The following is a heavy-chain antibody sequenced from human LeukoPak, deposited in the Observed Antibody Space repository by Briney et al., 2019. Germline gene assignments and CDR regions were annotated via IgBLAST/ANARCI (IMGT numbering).Heavy chain of an antibody. CDR1: GGSFSRYY. CDR3: ARGATISETGYFDF. D-gene: IGHD5-24*01. J-gene: IGHJ4*03. Sequence: PSETLSLTCAVYGGSFSRYYWSWIRQSPGEGLEWIAEIDHRGDTNYNPSVKSRVTISVDTSKNQFSLKVRSLSAADTAVYYCARGATISETGYFDFWGQGTPVTVSS. CDR2: IDHRGDT. V-gene: IGHV4-34*01.